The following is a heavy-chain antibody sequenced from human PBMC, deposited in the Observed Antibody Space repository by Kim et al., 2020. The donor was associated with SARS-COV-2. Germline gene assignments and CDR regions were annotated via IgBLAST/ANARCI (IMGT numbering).Heavy chain of an antibody. V-gene: IGHV4-31*03. CDR3: ARVSFSPLMIVEYYFDY. D-gene: IGHD3-22*01. CDR1: GGSISSGGYY. CDR2: IYYSGST. Sequence: SETLSLTCTVSGGSISSGGYYWSWIRQHPGKGLEWIGYIYYSGSTYYNPSLKSRVTISVDTSKNQFSLKLSSVTAADTAVYYCARVSFSPLMIVEYYFDYWGQGTLVTVS. J-gene: IGHJ4*02.